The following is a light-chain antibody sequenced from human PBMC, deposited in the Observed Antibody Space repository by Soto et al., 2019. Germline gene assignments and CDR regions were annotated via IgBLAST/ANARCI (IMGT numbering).Light chain of an antibody. CDR2: DAS. Sequence: EIVLTQSPATLSLSPGEGVALSCGASQSLSNNFLAWYQQKPGLAPRLLIFDASTRATGIPDRFSGSGSGTDFTFTISRLEPEDFAVYYCHQFGASPTFGGGTKVEFK. J-gene: IGKJ4*01. V-gene: IGKV3D-20*01. CDR1: QSLSNNF. CDR3: HQFGASPT.